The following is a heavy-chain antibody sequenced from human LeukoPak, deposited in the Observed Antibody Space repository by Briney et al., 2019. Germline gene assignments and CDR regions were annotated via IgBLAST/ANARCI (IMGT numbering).Heavy chain of an antibody. CDR1: GFTFSIYA. J-gene: IGHJ3*02. CDR2: IKQDGSEK. CDR3: ARGACSSTSCHDPASDI. D-gene: IGHD2-2*01. Sequence: GGSLRLSCAASGFTFSIYAMSWVRQAPGKGLEWVANIKQDGSEKYYVDSVKGRFTISRDNAKNSLYLQMNSLRAEDTAVYYCARGACSSTSCHDPASDIWGQGTMVTVSS. V-gene: IGHV3-7*01.